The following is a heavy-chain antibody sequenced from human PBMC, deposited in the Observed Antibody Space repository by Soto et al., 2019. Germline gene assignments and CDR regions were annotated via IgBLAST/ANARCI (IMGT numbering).Heavy chain of an antibody. J-gene: IGHJ5*02. D-gene: IGHD3-22*01. Sequence: HPGGSLRLSCAASGFTFSSYAMSWVRQAPGKGLEWVSAISGSGGSTYYADSVKGRFTISRDNSKNTLYLQMNSLRAEDTAVYYCAKDSGSTMIVVASTNWLDPWGQGTLVTVYS. CDR1: GFTFSSYA. V-gene: IGHV3-23*01. CDR2: ISGSGGST. CDR3: AKDSGSTMIVVASTNWLDP.